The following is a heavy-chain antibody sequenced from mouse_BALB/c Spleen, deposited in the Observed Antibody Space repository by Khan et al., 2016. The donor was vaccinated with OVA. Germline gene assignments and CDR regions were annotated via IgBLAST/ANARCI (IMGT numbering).Heavy chain of an antibody. V-gene: IGHV9-3*02. CDR2: INTNTGEP. CDR3: ARGYYMYGSWCGY. CDR1: GYTFTNYG. J-gene: IGHJ3*01. D-gene: IGHD2-14*01. Sequence: QIQLVQSGPELKKPGETVKISCKASGYTFTNYGMNWVKQAPGKGLKWMGWINTNTGEPTYAEEFKERFAFSLETSASPAFLQINDLKNEDTATXFWARGYYMYGSWCGYWGEGTLVTVSA.